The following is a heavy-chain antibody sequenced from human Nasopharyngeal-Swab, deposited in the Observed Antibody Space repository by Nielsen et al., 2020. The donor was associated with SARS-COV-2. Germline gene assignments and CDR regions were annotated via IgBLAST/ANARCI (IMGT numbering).Heavy chain of an antibody. CDR1: GFTFDDYA. D-gene: IGHD2-8*01. Sequence: GGSLRLSCAASGFTFDDYAMHWVRQAPGKGLEWVSGISWNSGSIGYADSVKGRFTISRDTAKNSLYLQMNSLRAADTALYYCAGVLSATYWGQGTLVTVSS. J-gene: IGHJ4*02. V-gene: IGHV3-9*01. CDR2: ISWNSGSI. CDR3: AGVLSATY.